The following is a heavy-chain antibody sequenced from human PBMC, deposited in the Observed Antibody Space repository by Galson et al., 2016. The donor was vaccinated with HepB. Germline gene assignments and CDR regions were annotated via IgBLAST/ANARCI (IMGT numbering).Heavy chain of an antibody. V-gene: IGHV1-58*01. CDR2: IVVGSDKT. D-gene: IGHD4-17*01. J-gene: IGHJ4*02. Sequence: SVKVSCKASGFTFTSSAVQWVRQARGQRLEWIGWIVVGSDKTAYAQKFHERVTITRDMSTSTAYMELSSLRSEDTAVYYCAAATPVTTKPWTDYWGPGTLVTVSS. CDR1: GFTFTSSA. CDR3: AAATPVTTKPWTDY.